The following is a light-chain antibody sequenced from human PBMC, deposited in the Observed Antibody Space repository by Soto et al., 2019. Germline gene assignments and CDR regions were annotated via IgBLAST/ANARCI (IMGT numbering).Light chain of an antibody. CDR2: EVN. J-gene: IGLJ1*01. V-gene: IGLV2-8*01. CDR3: ISYAGSNNVCPYV. Sequence: QSVLTQPPSASGSPGQSVTISCTGTSSDVRDYNYVSWYQHHPGKATKLMIYEVNERPSGVPDRFSGSKSGNTASLTVSGLQAEDEADYYCISYAGSNNVCPYVFGTGTKEIVL. CDR1: SSDVRDYNY.